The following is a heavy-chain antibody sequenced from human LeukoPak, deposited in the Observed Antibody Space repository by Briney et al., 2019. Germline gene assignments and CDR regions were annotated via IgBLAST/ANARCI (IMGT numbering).Heavy chain of an antibody. CDR3: AKVAGYYYDSSGYFDY. D-gene: IGHD3-22*01. J-gene: IGHJ4*02. Sequence: GGSLRLSYAASGFTFSSYAMSWVRQAPGKGLEWVSAISGSGGSTYYADSVKGRFTISRDNSKNTLYLQMNSLRAEDTAVYYCAKVAGYYYDSSGYFDYWGQGTLVTVSS. CDR1: GFTFSSYA. CDR2: ISGSGGST. V-gene: IGHV3-23*01.